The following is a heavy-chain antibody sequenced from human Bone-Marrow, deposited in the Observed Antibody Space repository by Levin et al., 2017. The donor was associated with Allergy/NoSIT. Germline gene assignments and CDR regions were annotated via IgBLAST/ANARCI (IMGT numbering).Heavy chain of an antibody. CDR1: GFTFINAW. CDR3: TTDGVIGPRPLFDY. V-gene: IGHV3-15*01. CDR2: IKSKRDGGTT. D-gene: IGHD6-6*01. J-gene: IGHJ4*02. Sequence: GGSLRLSCVTSGFTFINAWVSWVRQAPGKGLEFVAYIKSKRDGGTTDHAAPVKGRFTISRDESKDTVYLQMNSLRTGDTAVYYCTTDGVIGPRPLFDYWGQGIPVAVSS.